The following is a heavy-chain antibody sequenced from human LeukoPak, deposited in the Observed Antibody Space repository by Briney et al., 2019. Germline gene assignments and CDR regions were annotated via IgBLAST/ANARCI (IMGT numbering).Heavy chain of an antibody. V-gene: IGHV3-21*04. Sequence: GGSLRLSCAASGFTFSMYTMNWVRQAPGTGLEWVSGISSGSSYIYYADSVKGRFTISRDNAKNSLYLQMNSLRAEDTAVYYCAKPKEDVWGKGTTVTVSS. CDR2: ISSGSSYI. J-gene: IGHJ6*04. CDR3: AKPKEDV. CDR1: GFTFSMYT.